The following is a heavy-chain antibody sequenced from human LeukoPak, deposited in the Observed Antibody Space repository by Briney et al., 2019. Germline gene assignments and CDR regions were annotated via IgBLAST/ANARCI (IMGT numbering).Heavy chain of an antibody. CDR2: IKQDASER. Sequence: GGSLRLSCVTSGFTFSNSWMAWVRQAPGKGPEWVANIKQDASERYHVDSVKGRFTISRDNAKNSLYLLMNSLRAEDSALYYCAKDTGGILDYWGQGTLVTVSS. D-gene: IGHD2-8*02. V-gene: IGHV3-7*01. J-gene: IGHJ4*02. CDR3: AKDTGGILDY. CDR1: GFTFSNSW.